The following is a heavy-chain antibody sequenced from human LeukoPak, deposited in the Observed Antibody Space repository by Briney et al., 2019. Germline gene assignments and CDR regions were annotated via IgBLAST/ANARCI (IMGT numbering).Heavy chain of an antibody. V-gene: IGHV3-43*02. CDR1: GFTFDDYA. J-gene: IGHJ4*02. CDR3: AKDILSGFYETFDY. D-gene: IGHD6-19*01. CDR2: ISGDGGRT. Sequence: PGGSLRLSCVVSGFTFDDYAMHWVRQGPGNGLEWVSLISGDGGRTYYADSVKGRFTISRDNSKNSLYLEMNSLRTEATALYYCAKDILSGFYETFDYWGQGTLVTVSS.